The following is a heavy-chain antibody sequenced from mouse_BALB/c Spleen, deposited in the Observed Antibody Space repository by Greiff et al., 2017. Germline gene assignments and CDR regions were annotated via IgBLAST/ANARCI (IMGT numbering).Heavy chain of an antibody. CDR1: GDSITSGY. Sequence: EVQLVESGPSLVKPSQTLSLTCSVTGDSITSGYWNWIRKFPGNKLEYMGYISYSGSTYYNPSLKSRISITRDTSKNQYYLQLNSVTTEDTATYYCARNLYGNWYFDVWGAGTTVTVSS. CDR3: ARNLYGNWYFDV. CDR2: ISYSGST. J-gene: IGHJ1*01. V-gene: IGHV3-8*02. D-gene: IGHD1-1*02.